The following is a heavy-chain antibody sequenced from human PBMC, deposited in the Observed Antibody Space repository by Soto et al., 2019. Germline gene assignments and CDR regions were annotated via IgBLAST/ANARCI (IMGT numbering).Heavy chain of an antibody. J-gene: IGHJ3*02. CDR1: GFTFSSYA. CDR3: ARDIQVDSSSPAGAFDI. D-gene: IGHD6-6*01. Sequence: GGSLRLSCAASGFTFSSYAMHWVRQAPGKGQERVAVISYDGSNKYYADSVKGRFTIPRDNSKNTLYLQMNSLRAEDTAVYYCARDIQVDSSSPAGAFDIWGQGTMVTVSS. V-gene: IGHV3-30-3*01. CDR2: ISYDGSNK.